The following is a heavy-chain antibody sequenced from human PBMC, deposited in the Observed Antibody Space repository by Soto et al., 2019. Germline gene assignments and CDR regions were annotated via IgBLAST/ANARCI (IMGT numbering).Heavy chain of an antibody. Sequence: PGRALECLGIIYWRDDKRYSPSLKSRLTITKDTTKDQVVLTMTNMDPVDTATYYCAHTVGTDFHHWGQGTLVTVSS. CDR3: AHTVGTDFHH. CDR2: IYWRDDK. V-gene: IGHV2-5*01. J-gene: IGHJ1*01. D-gene: IGHD1-26*01.